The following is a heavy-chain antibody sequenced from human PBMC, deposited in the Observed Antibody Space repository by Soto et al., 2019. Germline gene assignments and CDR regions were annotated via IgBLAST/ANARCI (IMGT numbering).Heavy chain of an antibody. CDR2: ISGSGGNA. CDR1: GFTFSSYA. D-gene: IGHD1-26*01. CDR3: AKDGASGSYPPYYYFGMDV. V-gene: IGHV3-23*01. J-gene: IGHJ6*02. Sequence: EVQLLESGGGLVQPGGSLRLSCAASGFTFSSYAMSWVRQAPGKGLEWVSTISGSGGNAYYADSVKGRFYISRDNSKNTLRLQMNSLGADDTSVYYCAKDGASGSYPPYYYFGMDVWGQGTTVTVSS.